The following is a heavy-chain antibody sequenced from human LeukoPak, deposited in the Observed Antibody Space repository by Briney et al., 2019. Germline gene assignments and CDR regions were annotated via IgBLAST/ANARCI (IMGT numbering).Heavy chain of an antibody. CDR1: GGSFGGYY. Sequence: SETLSLTCAVYGGSFGGYYWSWIRQPPGKGLEWIGEINHSGSTNYNPSLKSRVTISVDTSKNQFSLKLSSVTAADTAVYYCASVKEDYGDYSYWGQGTLVTVSS. CDR2: INHSGST. CDR3: ASVKEDYGDYSY. V-gene: IGHV4-34*01. D-gene: IGHD4-17*01. J-gene: IGHJ4*02.